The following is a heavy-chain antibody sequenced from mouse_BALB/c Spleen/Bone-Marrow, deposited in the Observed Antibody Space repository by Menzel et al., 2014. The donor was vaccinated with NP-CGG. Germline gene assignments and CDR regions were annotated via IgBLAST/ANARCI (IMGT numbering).Heavy chain of an antibody. V-gene: IGHV1-39*01. CDR2: INPYYGST. D-gene: IGHD1-1*01. J-gene: IGHJ3*01. Sequence: EVQLQESGPELVKPGASVKISCKASGYSFTDYIMLWVKQSHGKSLEWIGNINPYYGSTSYNLKFKGKATLTVDKSSSTAYMQLNSLTSEDSAVYYCARRDYGSSYGFAYWGRGTLVTVSA. CDR1: GYSFTDYI. CDR3: ARRDYGSSYGFAY.